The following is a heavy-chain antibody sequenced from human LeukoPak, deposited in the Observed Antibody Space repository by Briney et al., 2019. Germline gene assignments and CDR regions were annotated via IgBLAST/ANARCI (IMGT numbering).Heavy chain of an antibody. V-gene: IGHV3-7*01. CDR1: GFTFSSYW. Sequence: SGGSLRLSCAASGFTFSSYWMSWVRQAPGKGLEWGANIKQDGSEKYYVDSVKGRFTISRDNAKNSLYLQMHSLRAEDTAVYYCASYYGDYLNYWGPGTLVTVSS. CDR3: ASYYGDYLNY. CDR2: IKQDGSEK. D-gene: IGHD4-17*01. J-gene: IGHJ4*02.